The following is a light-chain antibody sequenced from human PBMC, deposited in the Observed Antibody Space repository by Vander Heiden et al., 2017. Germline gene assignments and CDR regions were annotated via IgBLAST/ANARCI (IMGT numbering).Light chain of an antibody. Sequence: QSVLTQPPAVSASTGHRVTISCTWSSSNIGAGYEVHWYQQLPGTAPKLLIYGNSNRTSGVPDRFSGSKSGTSASLAITGLQAEDEADYYCQSYDNSLSGVFFGGGTKLTVL. V-gene: IGLV1-40*01. CDR3: QSYDNSLSGVF. J-gene: IGLJ2*01. CDR1: SSNIGAGYE. CDR2: GNS.